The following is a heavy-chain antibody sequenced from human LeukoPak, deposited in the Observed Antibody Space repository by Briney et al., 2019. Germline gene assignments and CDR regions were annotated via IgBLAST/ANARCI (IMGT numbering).Heavy chain of an antibody. Sequence: GGSLRLSCAASGFTFSSYSMNWVRQAPGKGLEWVSSISSNSSYIYYADSVKGRFTISRDNAKNSLYLQMNSLRAEDTAVYYCARSIAVAGTTPAYWGQGTLVTVSS. CDR2: ISSNSSYI. V-gene: IGHV3-21*01. CDR1: GFTFSSYS. J-gene: IGHJ4*02. D-gene: IGHD6-19*01. CDR3: ARSIAVAGTTPAY.